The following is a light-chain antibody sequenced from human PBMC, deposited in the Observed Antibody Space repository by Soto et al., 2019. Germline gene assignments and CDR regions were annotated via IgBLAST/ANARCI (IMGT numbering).Light chain of an antibody. CDR3: QQRSDSIT. J-gene: IGKJ5*01. V-gene: IGKV3-15*01. Sequence: IVMTQSPATLSVSPGERATLYCRASQSISSNLAWYQQKPGQAPRLLMFRTSSRATGFPARFSGSGSGTEFNLTISSLQSEDFAVYYCQQRSDSITFGQGTRLEIK. CDR1: QSISSN. CDR2: RTS.